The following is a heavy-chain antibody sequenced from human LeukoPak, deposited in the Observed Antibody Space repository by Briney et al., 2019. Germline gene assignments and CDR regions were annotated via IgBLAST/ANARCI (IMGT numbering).Heavy chain of an antibody. Sequence: WGSLRLSCAASGVTFSVYSMNWVRQAPGKGLEWVSYISSSSTTIYHADSVKGRFTISRDNAKNSLYLQMNSLRAEDTAVYYCARGGYTYDRAFDIWGQGTMVTVSS. D-gene: IGHD6-13*01. J-gene: IGHJ3*02. CDR2: ISSSSTTI. CDR1: GVTFSVYS. CDR3: ARGGYTYDRAFDI. V-gene: IGHV3-48*04.